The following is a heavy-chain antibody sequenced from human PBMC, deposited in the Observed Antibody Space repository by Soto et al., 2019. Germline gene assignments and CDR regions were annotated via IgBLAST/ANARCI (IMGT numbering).Heavy chain of an antibody. V-gene: IGHV3-23*01. CDR1: GFTVSNYA. CDR3: AKQSTDSSGYSDY. D-gene: IGHD2-2*01. Sequence: PGGSLRLSCATSGFTVSNYAMSWVRQAPGKGLEWVSGISGSGGSSYYADSVKGRFTISRDNSKNTLNLQMDSLRAEDTAVYYCAKQSTDSSGYSDYWGQGTVVTVSS. CDR2: ISGSGGSS. J-gene: IGHJ4*02.